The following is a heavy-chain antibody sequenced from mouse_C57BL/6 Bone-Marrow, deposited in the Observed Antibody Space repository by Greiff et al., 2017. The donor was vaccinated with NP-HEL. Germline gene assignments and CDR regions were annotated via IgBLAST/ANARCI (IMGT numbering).Heavy chain of an antibody. J-gene: IGHJ3*01. CDR3: ARGAY. CDR2: IYPGDGDT. Sequence: VQLQQSGAELVKPGASVKISCKASGYEFSNYWMNWVKQRPGKGLEWIGQIYPGDGDTNYTGKFKDKAKLTADKSSSTAYLQRSRLTSEDSAVYFCARGAYWGQGTLVTVSA. V-gene: IGHV1-80*01. CDR1: GYEFSNYW.